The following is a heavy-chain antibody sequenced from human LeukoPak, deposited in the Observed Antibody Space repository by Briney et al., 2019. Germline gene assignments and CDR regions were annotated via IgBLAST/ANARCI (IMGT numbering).Heavy chain of an antibody. V-gene: IGHV6-1*01. CDR3: TRFNSNTKWFDP. D-gene: IGHD3-3*01. J-gene: IGHJ5*02. Sequence: SQTLSLTCAISGDSVSSNSAAWNWIRQSPSRGLEWLGRTYYRSKWFNDYAVSVQSRITINPDTSKNQFSLQLSSVTAEDTAVYYCTRFNSNTKWFDPWGQGTLVTVSS. CDR1: GDSVSSNSAA. CDR2: TYYRSKWFN.